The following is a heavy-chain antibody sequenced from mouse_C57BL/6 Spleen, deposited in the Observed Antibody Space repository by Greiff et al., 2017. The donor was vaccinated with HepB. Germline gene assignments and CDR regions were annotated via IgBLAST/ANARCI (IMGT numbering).Heavy chain of an antibody. CDR1: GYTFTDYE. CDR2: IDPETGGT. J-gene: IGHJ4*01. V-gene: IGHV1-15*01. Sequence: QVQLKESGAELVRPGASVTLSCKASGYTFTDYEMHWVKQTPVHGLEWIGAIDPETGGTAYNQKFKGKAILTADKSSSTAYMELRSLTSEDSAVYYCTRSHYYGSSYNYAMDYWGQGTSVTVSS. CDR3: TRSHYYGSSYNYAMDY. D-gene: IGHD1-1*01.